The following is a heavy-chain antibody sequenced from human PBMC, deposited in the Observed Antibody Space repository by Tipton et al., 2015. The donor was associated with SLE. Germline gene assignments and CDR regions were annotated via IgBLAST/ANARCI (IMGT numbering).Heavy chain of an antibody. Sequence: TLSLTCTVSGGSISSYYWSWIRKPPGKGLEWIGYIYYRGITNSNPSLKSRVTMSVDKSKNNFSLKLSFVTAADTAGYYCARAELEIGYFDYWGQGTLVTVSS. D-gene: IGHD3-3*01. CDR3: ARAELEIGYFDY. CDR1: GGSISSYY. V-gene: IGHV4-59*01. J-gene: IGHJ4*02. CDR2: IYYRGIT.